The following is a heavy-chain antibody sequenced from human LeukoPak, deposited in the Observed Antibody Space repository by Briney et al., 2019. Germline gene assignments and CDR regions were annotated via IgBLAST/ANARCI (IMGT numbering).Heavy chain of an antibody. J-gene: IGHJ4*02. CDR2: ISGSGGST. D-gene: IGHD2-2*01. CDR3: AKASVRKILCSTSCWYYFDY. V-gene: IGHV3-23*01. Sequence: GGSLRLSCAASGFTFSSYAMSWVRQAPGKGLEWVSAISGSGGSTYYADSVKGRFTISRDNSKNTLYLQMNSLRAEDTAVYYCAKASVRKILCSTSCWYYFDYWGQGTLVTVSS. CDR1: GFTFSSYA.